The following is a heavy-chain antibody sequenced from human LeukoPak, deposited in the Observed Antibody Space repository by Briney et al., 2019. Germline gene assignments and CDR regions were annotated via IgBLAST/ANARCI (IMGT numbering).Heavy chain of an antibody. CDR3: AAREWEQLLDY. CDR1: GHTLTELS. J-gene: IGHJ4*02. D-gene: IGHD5-24*01. CDR2: FDPGDGKI. V-gene: IGHV1-24*01. Sequence: ASVKVSCKVSGHTLTELSLHWVRQAPGKGLEWMGGFDPGDGKIIYAQKFQGRVTMTEDASTETAYMKFNSLRSEDTAVYYCAAREWEQLLDYWGQGTLVTVSS.